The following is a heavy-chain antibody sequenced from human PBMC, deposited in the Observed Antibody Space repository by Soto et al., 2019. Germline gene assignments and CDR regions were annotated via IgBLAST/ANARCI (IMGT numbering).Heavy chain of an antibody. CDR3: ARTTAVPNTLRSRYFFDY. V-gene: IGHV4-61*01. D-gene: IGHD4-17*01. Sequence: QVQLQESGPGLLKPSETLSLTCSVSGGSVSAKTYYWSWIRQPPGKRLECIGYVYYSGTTNYNPSLMSRVTISVDLSKNRFSLRLSSVTTADTALYYCARTTAVPNTLRSRYFFDYWGQGTLVTVSS. CDR1: GGSVSAKTYY. CDR2: VYYSGTT. J-gene: IGHJ4*02.